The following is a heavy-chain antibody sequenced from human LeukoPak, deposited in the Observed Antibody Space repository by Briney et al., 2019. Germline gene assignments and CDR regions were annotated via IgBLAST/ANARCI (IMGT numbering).Heavy chain of an antibody. Sequence: GGSLRLPCSVSGFTFSDYEVNWVRQAPGKGLEWISYISSSGTSIYYANSVKGRFTVSRDNAKNTVHLQMNTLRAEDTALYYCAREAASCGGDCLDYWGQGTLVTVSS. CDR1: GFTFSDYE. D-gene: IGHD2-21*01. CDR3: AREAASCGGDCLDY. V-gene: IGHV3-48*03. CDR2: ISSSGTSI. J-gene: IGHJ4*02.